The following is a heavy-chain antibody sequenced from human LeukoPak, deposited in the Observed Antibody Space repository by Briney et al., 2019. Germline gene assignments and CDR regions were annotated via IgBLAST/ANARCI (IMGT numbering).Heavy chain of an antibody. V-gene: IGHV3-21*01. CDR1: GFTFSSYS. CDR3: AKVGTGNQYGSGDFDC. D-gene: IGHD3-10*01. J-gene: IGHJ4*02. Sequence: PGGSLRLSCAASGFTFSSYSMNWIRQAPGKGLEWVSAISSTSTYIYSADSVKGRFTISRDNAKNSLYLEMNSLRAEDTAVYYCAKVGTGNQYGSGDFDCWGQGTLVTVSS. CDR2: ISSTSTYI.